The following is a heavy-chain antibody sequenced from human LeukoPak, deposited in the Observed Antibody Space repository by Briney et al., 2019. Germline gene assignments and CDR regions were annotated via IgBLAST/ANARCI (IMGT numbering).Heavy chain of an antibody. J-gene: IGHJ4*02. CDR2: IKSKTDGETT. Sequence: GRSLRLSCAASGLTFSSYAMNWGRQAPGKWLEWVSRIKSKTDGETTDYAAPVKGRFTISRDDSKNTLSLQMNSLKTEHTAVYYCGYSSGTYYDYWGQGTLVTVSS. CDR3: GYSSGTYYDY. V-gene: IGHV3-15*01. D-gene: IGHD3-22*01. CDR1: GLTFSSYA.